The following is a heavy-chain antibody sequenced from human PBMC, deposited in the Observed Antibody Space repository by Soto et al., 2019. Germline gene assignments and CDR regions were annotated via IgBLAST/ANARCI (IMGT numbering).Heavy chain of an antibody. CDR3: ASSDSYRYSSSSGHYYGMDV. Sequence: LPWKACGYAYASNSRYWVQQDKGKGLEWMGWMNPNSGNTGYAQKFQGRVTMTRNTSISTAYMELSSLRSEDTAVYYCASSDSYRYSSSSGHYYGMDVWVQGTTVIVSS. D-gene: IGHD6-6*01. CDR1: GYAYASNS. V-gene: IGHV1-8*01. J-gene: IGHJ6*02. CDR2: MNPNSGNT.